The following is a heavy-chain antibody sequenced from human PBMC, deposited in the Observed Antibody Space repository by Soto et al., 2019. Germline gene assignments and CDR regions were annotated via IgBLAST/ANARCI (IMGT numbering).Heavy chain of an antibody. CDR1: GGTFSSYA. V-gene: IGHV1-69*01. J-gene: IGHJ6*02. CDR2: IIPIFGTA. Sequence: QVQLVQSGAEVKKPGSSVKVSCKASGGTFSSYAISWVRQAPGQGLEWMGGIIPIFGTANYAQKFQGRVTITADESTSTAYMELSSLRSEDTAVYYCARGVVEIVGATHYYYGMDVWGQGTTVTVSS. CDR3: ARGVVEIVGATHYYYGMDV. D-gene: IGHD1-26*01.